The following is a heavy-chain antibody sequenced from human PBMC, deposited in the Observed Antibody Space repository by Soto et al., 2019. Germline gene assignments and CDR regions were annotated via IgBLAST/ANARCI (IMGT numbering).Heavy chain of an antibody. V-gene: IGHV4-31*03. D-gene: IGHD1-26*01. Sequence: PSETLSLTCTVSGGSISSGGYYWSWIRQHPVKGLEWIGYIYYSGSTYYNPSLKSRVTISVDTSKNQFSLKLSSVTAADTAVYYCARALESHGGSYLGGFWFDPWGQGTLVTVSS. CDR1: GGSISSGGYY. J-gene: IGHJ5*02. CDR2: IYYSGST. CDR3: ARALESHGGSYLGGFWFDP.